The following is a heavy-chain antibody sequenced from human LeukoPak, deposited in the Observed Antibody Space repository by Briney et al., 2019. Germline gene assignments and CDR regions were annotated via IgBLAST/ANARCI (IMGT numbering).Heavy chain of an antibody. CDR2: ISGSGGST. V-gene: IGHV3-23*01. Sequence: GGSLRLSCAASGFSFSNSWMHWVRQAPGKGLEWVSAISGSGGSTYYADSVKGRFTISRDNSKNTLYLQMNSLRAEDTAVYYCAKKGPLVTSDAFDIWGQGTMVTVSS. CDR1: GFSFSNSW. D-gene: IGHD2-21*02. CDR3: AKKGPLVTSDAFDI. J-gene: IGHJ3*02.